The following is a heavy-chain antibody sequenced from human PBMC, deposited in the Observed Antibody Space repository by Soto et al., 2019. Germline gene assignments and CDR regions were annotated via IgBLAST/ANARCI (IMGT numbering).Heavy chain of an antibody. Sequence: QVRLQESGQGLVKPSETLSLTCTVSGGSIRSSYWIWIRQPPGKGLEWIGYMYKTGSTVYNPSLKSRLTISVDTSKNQFYLKVNSVTAADTAVYYCARDLWGYCGTDCYPLDVWGQGTTVTVSS. CDR3: ARDLWGYCGTDCYPLDV. CDR2: MYKTGST. V-gene: IGHV4-59*01. J-gene: IGHJ6*02. CDR1: GGSIRSSY. D-gene: IGHD2-21*02.